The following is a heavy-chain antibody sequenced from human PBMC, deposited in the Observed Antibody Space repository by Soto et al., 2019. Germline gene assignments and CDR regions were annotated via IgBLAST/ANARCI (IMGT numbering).Heavy chain of an antibody. D-gene: IGHD3-10*01. CDR2: IYYSGST. V-gene: IGHV4-59*08. CDR3: ARRPGFGHAFDI. Sequence: QVQLQEAGPGLVKPSETLSLTCTVSGGSISSYYWSWIRQPPGKGLEWIGYIYYSGSTNYNPSLKSRVTKSVDPSKNQVSLKLSSVTAADPAVYYCARRPGFGHAFDIWGQGTMVTVSS. CDR1: GGSISSYY. J-gene: IGHJ3*02.